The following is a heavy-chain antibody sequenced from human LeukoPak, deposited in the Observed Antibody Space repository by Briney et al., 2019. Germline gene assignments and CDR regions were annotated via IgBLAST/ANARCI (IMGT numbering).Heavy chain of an antibody. Sequence: GGSLRLSCAASGFTFSSYEMNWVRQAPGKGLEWVSYISSSSAIYYADSVKGRFTISRDNAKNSLYLQMNSLRAEDAAVYYCVRFGSRWFLDYWGQGTLVTVSS. J-gene: IGHJ4*02. CDR2: ISSSSAI. V-gene: IGHV3-48*03. D-gene: IGHD6-13*01. CDR1: GFTFSSYE. CDR3: VRFGSRWFLDY.